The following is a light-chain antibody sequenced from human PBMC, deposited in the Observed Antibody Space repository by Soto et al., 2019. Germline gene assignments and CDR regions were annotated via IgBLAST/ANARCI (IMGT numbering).Light chain of an antibody. J-gene: IGLJ3*02. Sequence: QSVLTQPPSASGTPGQRVTISCSGSSSNIGRNTVNWYQQFPGTAPKLLIYGNNQRPSGVPDRFYGSKSGTSASLAISGLQSEDEADYYYAAWDDSLSGPVFGGGTKLTVL. CDR2: GNN. CDR1: SSNIGRNT. V-gene: IGLV1-44*01. CDR3: AAWDDSLSGPV.